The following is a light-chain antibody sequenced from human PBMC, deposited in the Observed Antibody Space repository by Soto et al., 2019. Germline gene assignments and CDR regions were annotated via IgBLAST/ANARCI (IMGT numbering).Light chain of an antibody. CDR2: GAS. CDR3: QEYNTWPWT. V-gene: IGKV3-15*01. Sequence: ETVMTQSPATLSVSPGERATLSCRASQSVNSNLAWYQQKLGQAPRVLIYGASTRATGIPARFSGSGSGTEFILTIRSLQSEDFAVYYCQEYNTWPWTFGQGTKVEIK. J-gene: IGKJ1*01. CDR1: QSVNSN.